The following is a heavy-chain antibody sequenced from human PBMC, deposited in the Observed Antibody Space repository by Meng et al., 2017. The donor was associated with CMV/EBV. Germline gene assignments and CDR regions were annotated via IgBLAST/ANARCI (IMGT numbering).Heavy chain of an antibody. Sequence: SVKVSCKASGGTFSSYAISWVRQAPGQGLEWMGGIIPIFGTANYAQRFQGRVTITTDESTSTAYMELSSLRSEDTAVYYCTGQDCSSTSCYTQTDYYYYGMDVWGQGTTVTVSS. CDR2: IIPIFGTA. V-gene: IGHV1-69*05. CDR3: TGQDCSSTSCYTQTDYYYYGMDV. CDR1: GGTFSSYA. J-gene: IGHJ6*02. D-gene: IGHD2-2*02.